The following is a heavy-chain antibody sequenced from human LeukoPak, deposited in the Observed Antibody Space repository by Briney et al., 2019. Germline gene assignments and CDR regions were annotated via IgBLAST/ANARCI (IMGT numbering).Heavy chain of an antibody. Sequence: PGGSLRLSCAASGFTFSSYGMHWVRQAPGKGLEWVAVIWYDGSNKYYADSVKGRFTISRDNSKNTLYLQMNSLRAEDTAVYYCARGYDFSYWYFDYWGQGTLVTVSS. CDR2: IWYDGSNK. CDR1: GFTFSSYG. D-gene: IGHD3/OR15-3a*01. CDR3: ARGYDFSYWYFDY. J-gene: IGHJ4*02. V-gene: IGHV3-33*01.